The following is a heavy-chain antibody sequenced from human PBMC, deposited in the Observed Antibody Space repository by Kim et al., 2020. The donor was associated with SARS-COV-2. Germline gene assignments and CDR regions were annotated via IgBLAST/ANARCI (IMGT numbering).Heavy chain of an antibody. J-gene: IGHJ4*02. CDR1: GFTVSSNY. D-gene: IGHD4-17*01. Sequence: GGSLRLSCAASGFTVSSNYMSWVRQAPGKGLEWVSVIYSGGSTYYADSVKGRFTISRDNSKNTLYLQMNSLRAEDTAVYYCARSGETTVTWVDGYFDYWGQGTLVTVSS. V-gene: IGHV3-66*01. CDR3: ARSGETTVTWVDGYFDY. CDR2: IYSGGST.